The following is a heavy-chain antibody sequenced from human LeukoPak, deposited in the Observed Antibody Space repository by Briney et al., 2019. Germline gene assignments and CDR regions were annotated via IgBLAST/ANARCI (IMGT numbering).Heavy chain of an antibody. D-gene: IGHD1-1*01. Sequence: TLSLTCTVSGGSISSVIYYWTWIRQPPRKGLEWIGYIYHNGNTYYNVSLMSRVTISDDRSTNQFSLRLNSVTAADTAVYYCARGVEYFDYWGQGSLVTVSS. CDR2: IYHNGNT. J-gene: IGHJ4*02. CDR3: ARGVEYFDY. V-gene: IGHV4-30-2*01. CDR1: GGSISSVIYY.